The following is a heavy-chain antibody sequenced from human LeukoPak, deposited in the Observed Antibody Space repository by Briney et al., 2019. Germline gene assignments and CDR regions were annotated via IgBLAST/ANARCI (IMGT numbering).Heavy chain of an antibody. CDR3: ARGLPTMTTVTRVPLVY. V-gene: IGHV3-33*01. D-gene: IGHD4-17*01. J-gene: IGHJ4*02. CDR2: IWYDGSNK. Sequence: GRSLRLSCAASGFTFSSYGMQWDSQVPGKGLEWVAVIWYDGSNKYYTDSVKSRFTIARDNSKNTPYLQRNSLRAEDTAVYYCARGLPTMTTVTRVPLVYWGQGTLVTVSS. CDR1: GFTFSSYG.